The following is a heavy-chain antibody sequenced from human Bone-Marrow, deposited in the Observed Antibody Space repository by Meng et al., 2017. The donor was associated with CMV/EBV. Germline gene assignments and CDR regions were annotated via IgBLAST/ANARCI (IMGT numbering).Heavy chain of an antibody. CDR2: ISSSSNYI. V-gene: IGHV3-21*04. CDR1: GFTFSGYS. D-gene: IGHD1-14*01. CDR3: AADSISNEYGMDV. J-gene: IGHJ6*02. Sequence: GGSLRLSCAASGFTFSGYSMNWVRQAPGKGLEWVSSISSSSNYIYYVDSVKGRFTISRDNAKNSLYLQMNSLRAEDTAVYYCAADSISNEYGMDVWGQGTTVTVSS.